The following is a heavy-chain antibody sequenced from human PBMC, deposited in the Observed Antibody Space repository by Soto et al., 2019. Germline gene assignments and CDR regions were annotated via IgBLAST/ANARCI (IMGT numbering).Heavy chain of an antibody. D-gene: IGHD2-15*01. CDR2: IGGNGVHI. CDR3: AIARVVGVSGAMVV. Sequence: EVQVLESGAGLVQTGGSLTISCVASGFTFGDFAMRWVRQAPGKGLEWVAAIGGNGVHIYYADSVRGRLTISRDNSMNTVYRQMRRLRGEDTAVFYCAIARVVGVSGAMVVCGRGATVTVAS. J-gene: IGHJ6*01. CDR1: GFTFGDFA. V-gene: IGHV3-23*01.